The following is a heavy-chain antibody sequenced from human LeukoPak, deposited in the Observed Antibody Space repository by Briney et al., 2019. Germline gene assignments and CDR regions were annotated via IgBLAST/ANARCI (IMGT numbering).Heavy chain of an antibody. V-gene: IGHV1-2*02. CDR2: INPNTGDT. D-gene: IGHD5-18*01. CDR1: GYTFTAYY. Sequence: ASVKVSCRASGYTFTAYYMHWVRQAPGQGLEWMGWINPNTGDTNYAQKFQGRVTMTRDTSINTAYMELSRLRSDDTAVYYCARDTAMVTYWFDPWGQGTLVTVSS. CDR3: ARDTAMVTYWFDP. J-gene: IGHJ5*02.